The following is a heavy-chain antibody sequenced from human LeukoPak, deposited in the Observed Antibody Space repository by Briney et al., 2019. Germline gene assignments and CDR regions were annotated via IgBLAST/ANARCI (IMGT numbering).Heavy chain of an antibody. CDR2: INPKNGGT. V-gene: IGHV1-2*02. D-gene: IGHD3-22*01. CDR3: SRVFPPYYYDSRGYKVVSDYYYYYMDV. J-gene: IGHJ6*03. Sequence: ASVKVSCKASGYTFTGNYIHWVRQAPGQGLEWMGWINPKNGGTSYAPKFQGRVTMTRDTSISTAYMEVSRLRSEDTAVYFCSRVFPPYYYDSRGYKVVSDYYYYYMDVWGKGTTVTVSS. CDR1: GYTFTGNY.